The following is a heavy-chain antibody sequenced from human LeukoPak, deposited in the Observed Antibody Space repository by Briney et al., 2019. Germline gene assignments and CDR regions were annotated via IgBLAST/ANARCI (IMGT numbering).Heavy chain of an antibody. CDR2: IYYSGST. D-gene: IGHD2-15*01. CDR3: ARDRHCSGGSCYYFDY. V-gene: IGHV4-59*01. Sequence: SETLSLTCTVSGGSISSYYWSWIRQPPGKGLEWIGYIYYSGSTNYNPSLKSRVTISADTSKNQFSLKLSSVTAADTAVYYCARDRHCSGGSCYYFDYWGQGTLVTVSS. CDR1: GGSISSYY. J-gene: IGHJ4*02.